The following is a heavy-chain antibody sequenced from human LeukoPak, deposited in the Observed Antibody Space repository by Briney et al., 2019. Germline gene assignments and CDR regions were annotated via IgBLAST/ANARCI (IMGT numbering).Heavy chain of an antibody. CDR3: AREEYSSSWYFSMTHVNWFDP. Sequence: ASVKVSCKASGYTFTGYYMHWVRQAPGQGLEWMGWISAYNGNTNYAQKLQGRVAMTTDTSTSTAYMELRSLRSDDTAVYYCAREEYSSSWYFSMTHVNWFDPWGQGTLVTVSS. CDR1: GYTFTGYY. CDR2: ISAYNGNT. J-gene: IGHJ5*02. D-gene: IGHD6-13*01. V-gene: IGHV1-18*04.